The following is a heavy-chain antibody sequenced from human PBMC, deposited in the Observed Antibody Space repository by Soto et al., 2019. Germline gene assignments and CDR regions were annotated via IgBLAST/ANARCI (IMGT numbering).Heavy chain of an antibody. J-gene: IGHJ6*02. CDR2: IDWDDDK. V-gene: IGHV2-70*01. CDR3: ARIRVAGTGYYYYYGMDV. D-gene: IGHD6-19*01. Sequence: SGPTLVNPTQTLTLTCTFSGFSLSTSGMCVSWIRQPPGKALEWLALIDWDDDKYYSTSLKTRLTISKDTSKNQVVLTMTNMDPVDTATYYCARIRVAGTGYYYYYGMDVWGQGTTVTVSS. CDR1: GFSLSTSGMC.